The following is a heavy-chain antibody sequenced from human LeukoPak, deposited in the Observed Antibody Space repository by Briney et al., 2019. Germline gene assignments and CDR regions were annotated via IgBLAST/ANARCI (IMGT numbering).Heavy chain of an antibody. CDR1: GYTFTGYY. V-gene: IGHV1-2*02. Sequence: ASVKVSCKPSGYTFTGYYVHWVRQAPRQGLQWMGYLNPKTGDTKYAQKLLDRVAMTRDASISTVYMELSGLRSDDTAVYYCAREGLYSSSSDFDYWGQGTLVTVSS. CDR2: LNPKTGDT. J-gene: IGHJ4*02. D-gene: IGHD6-13*01. CDR3: AREGLYSSSSDFDY.